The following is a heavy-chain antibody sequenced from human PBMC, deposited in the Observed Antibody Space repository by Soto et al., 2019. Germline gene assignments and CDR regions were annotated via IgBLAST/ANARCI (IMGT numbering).Heavy chain of an antibody. Sequence: GESLKISCKGSGYSFTSYWISWVRQMPGKGLEWMGRIDPSDSYTNYSPSFQGHVTISADKSISTAYLQWSSLKASDTAMYYCARLPDILTGYSDYYYYYGMDVWGQGTTVTVS. CDR3: ARLPDILTGYSDYYYYYGMDV. J-gene: IGHJ6*02. CDR1: GYSFTSYW. CDR2: IDPSDSYT. V-gene: IGHV5-10-1*01. D-gene: IGHD3-9*01.